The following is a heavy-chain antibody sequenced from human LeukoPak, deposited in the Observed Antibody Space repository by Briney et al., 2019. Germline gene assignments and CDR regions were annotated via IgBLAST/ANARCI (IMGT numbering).Heavy chain of an antibody. CDR2: IGGYDGDR. Sequence: ASVKVSCKASGFPFTCYGFSWVRQAPGQGLEWMGCIGGYDGDRHNAQKFQGRVTITTDTSTSTAYMELRGLRSDDTAVYYCASDLWRDYDTSGYYRDFDFWGQGTLVTVSS. CDR1: GFPFTCYG. CDR3: ASDLWRDYDTSGYYRDFDF. D-gene: IGHD3-22*01. J-gene: IGHJ4*02. V-gene: IGHV1-18*01.